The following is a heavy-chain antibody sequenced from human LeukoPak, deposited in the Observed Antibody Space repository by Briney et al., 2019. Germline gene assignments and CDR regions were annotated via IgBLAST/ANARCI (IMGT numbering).Heavy chain of an antibody. CDR3: AAAGYSSSFDY. V-gene: IGHV4-59*01. CDR1: GGSISSYY. CDR2: IYYSGST. Sequence: PSGTLSLTCTVSGGSISSYYWSWIRQPPGKGLEWIGYIYYSGSTNYNPSLKSRVTISVDTSKNQFSLKLSSVTAADTAVYYCAAAGYSSSFDYWGQGTLVTVSS. D-gene: IGHD6-13*01. J-gene: IGHJ4*02.